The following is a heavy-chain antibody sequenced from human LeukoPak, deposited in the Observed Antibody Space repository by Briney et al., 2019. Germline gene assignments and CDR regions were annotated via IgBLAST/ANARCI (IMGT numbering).Heavy chain of an antibody. D-gene: IGHD2-15*01. CDR2: VCHDGGT. CDR1: GASITSGAYC. Sequence: SETLSLTCTVSGASITSGAYCWSWIRQHPGKGLEWIGYVCHDGGTSYNPSLKGRVTVTIDTSKNQFSLRLNSVTAADTAVFFCVKEGRDSGGYNGWFEPWGQGTLVTVSS. J-gene: IGHJ5*02. CDR3: VKEGRDSGGYNGWFEP. V-gene: IGHV4-31*03.